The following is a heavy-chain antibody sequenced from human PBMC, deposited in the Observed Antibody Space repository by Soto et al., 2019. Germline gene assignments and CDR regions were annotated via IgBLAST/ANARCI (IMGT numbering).Heavy chain of an antibody. V-gene: IGHV4-61*01. CDR3: AREDNGTFHI. CDR2: IYYNGGT. D-gene: IGHD4-17*01. Sequence: SETLSLTCTVSGGSVSSATYYWSWIRQPPGKGLEWIGYIYYNGGTNYSPSLKSRLTISVDTPKNQFSLKLNYVTAADTAVYYCAREDNGTFHIWGQGTMVTVSS. CDR1: GGSVSSATYY. J-gene: IGHJ3*02.